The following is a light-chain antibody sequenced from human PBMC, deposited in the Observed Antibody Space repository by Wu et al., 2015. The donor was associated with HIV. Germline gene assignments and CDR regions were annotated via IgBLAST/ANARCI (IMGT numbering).Light chain of an antibody. V-gene: IGKV3-11*01. CDR3: HQRTTWPRT. J-gene: IGKJ1*01. Sequence: SVSPGEEPPLLQGQSESLAASLAWYQHKPGQAPRVLIYDTSNRAAGIPTRFSGSGYGTDFTLTISSVEPEDFALYYCHQRTTWPRTFGQGTKVEVK. CDR2: DTS. CDR1: ESLAAS.